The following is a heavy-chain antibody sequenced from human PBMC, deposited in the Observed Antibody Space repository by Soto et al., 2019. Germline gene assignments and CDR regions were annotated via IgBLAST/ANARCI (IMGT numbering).Heavy chain of an antibody. Sequence: SETLSLTCTVSGGSISSGGYYWSWIRQHPGKGLEWIGYIYYSGSTYYNPSLKSRVTISVDTSKNQFSLKLSSVTAADTAVYYCARGRDYGDYVDAFDIWGQGTMVTVSS. V-gene: IGHV4-31*03. CDR2: IYYSGST. CDR1: GGSISSGGYY. CDR3: ARGRDYGDYVDAFDI. J-gene: IGHJ3*02. D-gene: IGHD4-17*01.